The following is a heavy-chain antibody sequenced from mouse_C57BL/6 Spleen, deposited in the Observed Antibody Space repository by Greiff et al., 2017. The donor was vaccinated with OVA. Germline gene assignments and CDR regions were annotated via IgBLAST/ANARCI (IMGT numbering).Heavy chain of an antibody. CDR2: IYPGNSDT. D-gene: IGHD2-2*01. V-gene: IGHV1-5*01. Sequence: VQLQQSGTVLARPGASVKMSCKTSGYTFTSYWMHWVKQRPGQGLEWIGAIYPGNSDTSYNQKFKGKAKLTAVTSASTAYMELSSLTNEDSAVYYCTRDLLWLRRDFDVWGTGTTVTVSS. CDR3: TRDLLWLRRDFDV. J-gene: IGHJ1*03. CDR1: GYTFTSYW.